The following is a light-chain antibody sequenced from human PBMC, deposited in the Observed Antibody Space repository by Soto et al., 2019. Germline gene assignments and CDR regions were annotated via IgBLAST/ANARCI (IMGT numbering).Light chain of an antibody. J-gene: IGLJ1*01. V-gene: IGLV2-8*01. CDR2: EVT. CDR3: SSYTGSRDPYV. Sequence: QSVLTQPPSASGSPGQSVTISCTGTSSDVGRFIFVSWYQQHPGKAPRLLIYEVTKRPSGVPVRFSGSKSGNAASLTVSGLQGEDEADYFCSSYTGSRDPYVFGTGTKVTVL. CDR1: SSDVGRFIF.